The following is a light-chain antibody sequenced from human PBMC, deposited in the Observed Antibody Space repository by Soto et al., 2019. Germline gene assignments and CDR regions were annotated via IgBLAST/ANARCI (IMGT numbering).Light chain of an antibody. J-gene: IGLJ2*01. CDR2: EVS. CDR1: SSDVGGYNY. CDR3: SSYAGGNNLV. V-gene: IGLV2-8*01. Sequence: QSALTQPPSASGSPGQSVTISCTGTSSDVGGYNYVSWYQQHPGKAPKLIIYEVSKRPSGVPDHFSGSKSGNTASLTVSGLQTEDEADYYCSSYAGGNNLVFGGGTKLTVL.